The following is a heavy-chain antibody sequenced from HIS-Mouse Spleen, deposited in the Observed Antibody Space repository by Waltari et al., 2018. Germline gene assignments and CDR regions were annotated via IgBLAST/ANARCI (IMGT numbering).Heavy chain of an antibody. D-gene: IGHD2-15*01. CDR1: GYTFTGYY. CDR2: INPNSGGT. J-gene: IGHJ4*02. Sequence: QVQLVQSGAEVKKPGASVKVSCKASGYTFTGYYMHWVRQAPGQGLEWMGWINPNSGGTNYAQKFQGRVTMTRDTSISTAYMELSRRRSDDTAVYYCAREPRYCSGGSCYPFDYWGQGTLVTVSS. V-gene: IGHV1-2*02. CDR3: AREPRYCSGGSCYPFDY.